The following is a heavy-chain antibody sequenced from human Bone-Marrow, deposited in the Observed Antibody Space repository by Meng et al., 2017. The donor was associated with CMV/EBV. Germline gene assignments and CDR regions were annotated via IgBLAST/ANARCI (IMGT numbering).Heavy chain of an antibody. V-gene: IGHV4-59*01. D-gene: IGHD1-14*01. CDR3: TRGATEPDY. Sequence: SETLSLTCTVSGGSISSYYWSWIRQPPGKGLEWIGYIHYSGGTNYNPALKSRVTISVDTSNNQFSLKVTSVTAADTAVYYCTRGATEPDYWGQGTLVTVSS. CDR2: IHYSGGT. CDR1: GGSISSYY. J-gene: IGHJ4*02.